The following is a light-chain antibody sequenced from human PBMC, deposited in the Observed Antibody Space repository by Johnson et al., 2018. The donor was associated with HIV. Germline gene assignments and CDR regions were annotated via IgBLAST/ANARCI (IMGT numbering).Light chain of an antibody. CDR1: SSNIGNNY. V-gene: IGLV1-51*02. CDR2: DNN. J-gene: IGLJ1*01. Sequence: QAVLTQPPSVSAAPGQKVTISCSGSSSNIGNNYVSWYQQLPETAPKLLIYDNNKRPSGIPDRFSGSKSGTSATLGITGLQTGDEADYYCETWDNSLIAYVFGTGTKVTVL. CDR3: ETWDNSLIAYV.